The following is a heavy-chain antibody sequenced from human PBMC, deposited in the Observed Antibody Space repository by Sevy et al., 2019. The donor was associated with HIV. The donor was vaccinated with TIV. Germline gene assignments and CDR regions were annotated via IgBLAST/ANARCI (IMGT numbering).Heavy chain of an antibody. CDR1: GYSFDSYD. Sequence: ASVKVSCEASGYSFDSYDINWVRQATGQGLEWMGWMSPKTGATGFAQKFKGRVTMTRNTSISTAYMEWSSLTNEDTAVYYCASGGNGDFWSYEYYYYGMDVWGQGTTVTVSS. J-gene: IGHJ6*02. CDR3: ASGGNGDFWSYEYYYYGMDV. D-gene: IGHD3-3*01. V-gene: IGHV1-8*01. CDR2: MSPKTGAT.